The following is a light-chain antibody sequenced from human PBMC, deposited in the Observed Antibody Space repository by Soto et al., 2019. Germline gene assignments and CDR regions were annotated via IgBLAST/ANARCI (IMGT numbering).Light chain of an antibody. CDR3: CSYAGSSTFSYV. V-gene: IGLV2-23*02. CDR2: EVS. Sequence: QSALTQPASVSGSPGQSITISCTGTSSDVGSYNLVSWYQQHPGKAPKLMIYEVSMRPSGVSNRFSGSKSGNTASLTISGLQAEDEADYCCCSYAGSSTFSYVFGTGTKVTVL. CDR1: SSDVGSYNL. J-gene: IGLJ1*01.